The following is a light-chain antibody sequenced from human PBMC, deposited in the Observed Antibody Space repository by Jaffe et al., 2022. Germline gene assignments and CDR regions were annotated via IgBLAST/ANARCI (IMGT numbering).Light chain of an antibody. CDR3: MQVLQTPYT. CDR2: LGS. Sequence: DIVMTQSPLSLPVTPGEPASISCRSSQSLLHSNGYKYLEWYLQKPGQSPQLLIYLGSNRASGVPDRFSGSGSGTDFTLKISRVEAEDVGVYYCMQVLQTPYTFGQGTKLEIK. V-gene: IGKV2-28*01. J-gene: IGKJ2*01. CDR1: QSLLHSNGYKY.